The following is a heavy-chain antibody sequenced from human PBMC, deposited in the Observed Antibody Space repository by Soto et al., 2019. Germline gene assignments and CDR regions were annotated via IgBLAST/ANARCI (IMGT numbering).Heavy chain of an antibody. J-gene: IGHJ6*02. CDR2: IIPIFGTA. CDR3: ARSLSGPRSYYYGMDV. V-gene: IGHV1-69*13. CDR1: GGTFSSYA. Sequence: VTVDCQASGGTFSSYAISWVRQTPGQGLEWMGGIIPIFGTANYAQKFQGRVTITADESTSTAYMELSSLRSEDTAVYYCARSLSGPRSYYYGMDVWGQGTTVTVSS.